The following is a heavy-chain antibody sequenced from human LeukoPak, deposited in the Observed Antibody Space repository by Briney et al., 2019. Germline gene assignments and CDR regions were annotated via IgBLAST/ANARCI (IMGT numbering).Heavy chain of an antibody. V-gene: IGHV3-48*04. CDR1: GFTFSSYS. CDR3: ARDPPHYPRYCYFDY. Sequence: GGSLRLSCAASGFTFSSYSMNWVRQAPGKGLEWVSYISSSSSTIYYADSVKGRLTISRDNAKNSLYPQMNSLRAEDTAVYYCARDPPHYPRYCYFDYWGQGTLVTVPP. D-gene: IGHD2-15*01. CDR2: ISSSSSTI. J-gene: IGHJ4*02.